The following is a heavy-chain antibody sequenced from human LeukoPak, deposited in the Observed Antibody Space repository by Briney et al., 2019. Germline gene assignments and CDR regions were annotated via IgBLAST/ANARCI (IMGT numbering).Heavy chain of an antibody. CDR3: ARSRQLNEGLYFDY. CDR2: IIPILGIA. Sequence: GRSLRLSCAASGFTFSSYAISWVRQAPGQGLEWMGRIIPILGIANYAQKFQGRVTITADKSTSTAYMELSSLRSEDTAVYYCARSRQLNEGLYFDYWGQGTLVTVSS. CDR1: GFTFSSYA. D-gene: IGHD3/OR15-3a*01. J-gene: IGHJ4*02. V-gene: IGHV1-69*04.